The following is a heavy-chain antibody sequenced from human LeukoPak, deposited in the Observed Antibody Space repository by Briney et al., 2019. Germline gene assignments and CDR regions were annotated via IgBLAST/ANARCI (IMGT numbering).Heavy chain of an antibody. J-gene: IGHJ1*01. Sequence: LSLTCAVYGGSFSGYYWSWIRQPPGKRLEWVSYISSSSSYTNYADSVKGRFTISRDNAKNSLYLQMNSLRAEDTAVYYCAREAVTTYYFQHWGQGTLVTVSS. CDR2: ISSSSSYT. D-gene: IGHD4-17*01. CDR3: AREAVTTYYFQH. V-gene: IGHV3-11*05. CDR1: GGSFSGYY.